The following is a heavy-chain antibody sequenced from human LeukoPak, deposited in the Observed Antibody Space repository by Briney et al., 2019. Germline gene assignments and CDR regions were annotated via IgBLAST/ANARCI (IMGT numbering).Heavy chain of an antibody. D-gene: IGHD6-19*01. CDR1: GGSISSGDYY. V-gene: IGHV4-61*08. J-gene: IGHJ6*02. CDR3: ARGEYSSGWTPPLYYYYGMDV. CDR2: IYYSGST. Sequence: SETLSLTCTVSGGSISSGDYYWSWIRQHPGKGLEWIGYIYYSGSTNYNPSLKSRVTISVDTSKNQFSLKLSSVTAADTAVYYCARGEYSSGWTPPLYYYYGMDVWGQGTAVTVSS.